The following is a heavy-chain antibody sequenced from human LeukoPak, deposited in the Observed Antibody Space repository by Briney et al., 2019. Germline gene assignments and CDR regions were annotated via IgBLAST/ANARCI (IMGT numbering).Heavy chain of an antibody. V-gene: IGHV3-11*06. CDR1: GFTFSDYY. Sequence: GGSLRLSCAVSGFTFSDYYMSWIRQAPGKGLEWVSYISGSGSHTTYADSVRGRFTISRDNAKNSLSLQVNSLRADDTAVYYCAGVGSTVAAGTLDYWGQGTLVTVSS. CDR2: ISGSGSHT. J-gene: IGHJ4*02. CDR3: AGVGSTVAAGTLDY. D-gene: IGHD6-13*01.